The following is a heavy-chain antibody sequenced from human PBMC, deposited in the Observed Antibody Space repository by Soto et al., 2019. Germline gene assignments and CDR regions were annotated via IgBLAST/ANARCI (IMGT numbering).Heavy chain of an antibody. Sequence: PGGSLRLSCAASGFTVSSNYMSWVRQAPGKGLEWVSVIYSGGSTYYADSVKGRFTISRDNSKNTLYLQMNSLRAEDTAVYYCARDRRGYYDSSGPPRWGQGTLVTVSS. CDR2: IYSGGST. V-gene: IGHV3-53*01. D-gene: IGHD3-22*01. CDR3: ARDRRGYYDSSGPPR. J-gene: IGHJ4*02. CDR1: GFTVSSNY.